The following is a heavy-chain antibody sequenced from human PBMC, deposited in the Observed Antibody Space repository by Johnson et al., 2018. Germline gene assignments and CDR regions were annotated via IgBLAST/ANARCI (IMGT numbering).Heavy chain of an antibody. CDR2: IKQAGSEK. CDR1: GFTFSSYW. Sequence: VQLVESGGGVVRPGGSLRLSCAASGFTFSSYWMSWVRQAPGKGLEWVANIKQAGSEKYYADSVKGLFTISRDNSKNTLYLQMNSLRAEDTAVYYCAKDRSPDYYYYYGMDVWGQGTTVTVSS. V-gene: IGHV3-7*01. CDR3: AKDRSPDYYYYYGMDV. D-gene: IGHD2-15*01. J-gene: IGHJ6*02.